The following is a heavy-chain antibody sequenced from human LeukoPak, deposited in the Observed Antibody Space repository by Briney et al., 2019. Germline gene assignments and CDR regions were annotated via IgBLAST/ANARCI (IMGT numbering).Heavy chain of an antibody. J-gene: IGHJ4*02. Sequence: GGSLRLSCAASGFTFSSYSMNWVRQAPGKGLEWVSSISSSSYIYYADSVKGRFTISRDNAKNSLYLQMNSLRAEDTAVYYCARSPRSMVRGVITHDYWGQGTLVTVSS. CDR3: ARSPRSMVRGVITHDY. CDR2: ISSSSYI. V-gene: IGHV3-21*01. D-gene: IGHD3-10*01. CDR1: GFTFSSYS.